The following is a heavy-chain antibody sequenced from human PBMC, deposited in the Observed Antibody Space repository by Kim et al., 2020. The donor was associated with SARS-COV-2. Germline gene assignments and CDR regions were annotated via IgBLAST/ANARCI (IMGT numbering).Heavy chain of an antibody. CDR2: T. V-gene: IGHV3-74*01. CDR3: VRDGSSLDF. D-gene: IGHD2-15*01. Sequence: THYADSVKGRFTTSRDNAKNTLYLRMNSLRAEDTAVYYCVRDGSSLDFWDQGTLVTVSS. J-gene: IGHJ4*02.